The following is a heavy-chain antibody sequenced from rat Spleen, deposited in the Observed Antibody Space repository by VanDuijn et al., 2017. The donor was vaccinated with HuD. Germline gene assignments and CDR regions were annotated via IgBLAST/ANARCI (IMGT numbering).Heavy chain of an antibody. CDR2: ISYDGSST. D-gene: IGHD2-1*01. V-gene: IGHV5-7*01. J-gene: IGHJ3*01. CDR3: TSDTSNWFPY. Sequence: EVQLVESGGGLVQPGRSLKLSCTASGLSFSNYDMAWVRQAPKKGLEWVATISYDGSSTYYRDSVKGRFTISRDNAKSTLYLQMDSLRSEDTATYYCTSDTSNWFPYWGQGTLVTVSS. CDR1: GLSFSNYD.